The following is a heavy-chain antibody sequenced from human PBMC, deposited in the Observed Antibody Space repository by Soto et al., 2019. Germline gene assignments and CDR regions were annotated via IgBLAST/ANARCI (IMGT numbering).Heavy chain of an antibody. Sequence: QVQLVQSGAEVKKPGASVKVSCKASGYTFTSYDINWVRQATGQGLEWMGWMNPNSGNTGYAQKFQGRVTLTRNTPISKDYMELRSLRSEDTAVYYCAVIPAARVGEGGHGYYYYYGMDVWGQGTTVTVSS. CDR1: GYTFTSYD. J-gene: IGHJ6*02. V-gene: IGHV1-8*01. D-gene: IGHD2-2*01. CDR2: MNPNSGNT. CDR3: AVIPAARVGEGGHGYYYYYGMDV.